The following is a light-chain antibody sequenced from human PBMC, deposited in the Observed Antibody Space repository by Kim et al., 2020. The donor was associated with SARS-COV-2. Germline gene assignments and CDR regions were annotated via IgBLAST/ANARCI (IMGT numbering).Light chain of an antibody. CDR1: SHAVGRYNF. Sequence: GQSITISCTGTSHAVGRYNFVSWFQPHPGKAPKVMIYDVTKRPSGVSSLFSGSKSGNTASLTISGLQAEDEAEYYCSSYTSSDSWVFGGGTQLTVL. CDR2: DVT. J-gene: IGLJ3*02. CDR3: SSYTSSDSWV. V-gene: IGLV2-14*04.